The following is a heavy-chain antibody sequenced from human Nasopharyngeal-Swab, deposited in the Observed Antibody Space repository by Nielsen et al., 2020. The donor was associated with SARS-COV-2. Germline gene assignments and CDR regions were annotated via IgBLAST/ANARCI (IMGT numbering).Heavy chain of an antibody. J-gene: IGHJ6*02. Sequence: GESLKISCAASGFTFSSYAMHWVRQAPGKGLEWVAVISYDGSNKYYADSVKGRSTISRDNSKNTLYLQMNSLRAEDTAVYYCARDMDCSGGSCSSNYYYYGMDVWGQGTTVTVSS. CDR3: ARDMDCSGGSCSSNYYYYGMDV. CDR1: GFTFSSYA. CDR2: ISYDGSNK. V-gene: IGHV3-30*04. D-gene: IGHD2-15*01.